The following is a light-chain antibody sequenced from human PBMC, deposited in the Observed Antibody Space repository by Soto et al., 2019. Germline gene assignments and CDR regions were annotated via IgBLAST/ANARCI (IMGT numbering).Light chain of an antibody. CDR2: GAS. CDR1: ESIRTF. CDR3: QQRSNWPPYT. Sequence: EIVLTQSPATLSLSPGERATLSCRASESIRTFLAWYQQKPGQAPRLLIYGASNRATGIPARFSGSGSGADFSLTISSLVPEDFAVYYCQQRSNWPPYTFGQGTKLEIK. V-gene: IGKV3-11*01. J-gene: IGKJ2*01.